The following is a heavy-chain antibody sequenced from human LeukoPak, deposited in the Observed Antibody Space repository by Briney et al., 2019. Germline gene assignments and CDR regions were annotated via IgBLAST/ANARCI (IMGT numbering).Heavy chain of an antibody. CDR1: GGSFSVYY. V-gene: IGHV4-34*01. Sequence: SETLPLTCAVYGGSFSVYYWSWIRQPPGKGLEWIGEINHSGSTNYNPSPKSRVTISVDTSKNQFSLKLSSVTAADTAVYYCARGLERYYYYYGMDVWGQGTTVTVSS. D-gene: IGHD3-3*01. CDR2: INHSGST. J-gene: IGHJ6*02. CDR3: ARGLERYYYYYGMDV.